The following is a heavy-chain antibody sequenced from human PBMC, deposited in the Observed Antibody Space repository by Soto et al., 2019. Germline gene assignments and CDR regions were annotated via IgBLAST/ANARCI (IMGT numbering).Heavy chain of an antibody. D-gene: IGHD3-10*01. CDR2: IFVTGAI. CDR3: ARGRADSAGSSLGRRMDV. CDR1: GEAVGSGQSY. J-gene: IGHJ6*02. Sequence: QVQLQESGPGLVKPSETLSLICFVSGEAVGSGQSYWNWIRQAPGRGLEWIVHIFVTGAIKYRASLKSQVTMSVDTTKSQISKDLTSVTAADSATYFCARGRADSAGSSLGRRMDVWSQGTTVTVAS. V-gene: IGHV4-61*01.